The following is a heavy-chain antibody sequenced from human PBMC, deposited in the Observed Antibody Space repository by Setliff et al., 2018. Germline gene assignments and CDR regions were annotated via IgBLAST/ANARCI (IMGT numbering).Heavy chain of an antibody. V-gene: IGHV1-2*02. CDR2: INPNSGGT. Sequence: ASVKVSCKASGYTFTGYYMHWVRQAPGQGLEWMGWINPNSGGTNYAQKFQGRVTRTRDTSISTAYMELSRLRSDDTAVYYCARSSGSYHTYYFDYWGQGTLVTVSS. CDR3: ARSSGSYHTYYFDY. J-gene: IGHJ4*02. D-gene: IGHD1-26*01. CDR1: GYTFTGYY.